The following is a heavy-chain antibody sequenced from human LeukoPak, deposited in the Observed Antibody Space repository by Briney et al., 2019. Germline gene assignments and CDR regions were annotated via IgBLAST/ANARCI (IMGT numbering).Heavy chain of an antibody. CDR3: AREYN. V-gene: IGHV3-7*04. D-gene: IGHD5-18*01. CDR2: IKQDSSEK. CDR1: GFTFSTYW. Sequence: PGGSLRLSCAASGFTFSTYWLSCVRQAPGKGLEWEASIKQDSSEKYYVDSVEGRFAISRDNAKNSLFLQMNSLRAEDTAVHYCAREYNWGQGTLVTVSS. J-gene: IGHJ4*02.